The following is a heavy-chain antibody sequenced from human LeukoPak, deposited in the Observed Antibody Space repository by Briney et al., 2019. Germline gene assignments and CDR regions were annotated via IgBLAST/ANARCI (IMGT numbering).Heavy chain of an antibody. Sequence: GGSLRLSCAASGFTFSSYAMSWVRQAPGKGLEWVSAISGSGGSTYYADSVKGRFTISRDNAKNSLYLQMNSLRAEDTAVYYCARDEVLWFGELPPYYYGMDVWGKGTTVTVSS. CDR3: ARDEVLWFGELPPYYYGMDV. D-gene: IGHD3-10*01. CDR1: GFTFSSYA. CDR2: ISGSGGST. J-gene: IGHJ6*04. V-gene: IGHV3-23*01.